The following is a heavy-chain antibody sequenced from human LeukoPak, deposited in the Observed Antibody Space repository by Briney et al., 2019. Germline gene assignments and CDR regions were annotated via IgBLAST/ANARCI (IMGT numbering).Heavy chain of an antibody. CDR1: GFTFSSYG. Sequence: GRSLRLSCAASGFTFSSYGMHWVRQAPGKGLEWVAVISYDGSNKYYADSVKGRFTISRDNSKNTLYLQMNCLRAEDTAVYYCAKEWGAAATQKAGQFDYWGQGTLVTVSS. CDR2: ISYDGSNK. J-gene: IGHJ4*02. V-gene: IGHV3-30*18. D-gene: IGHD6-13*01. CDR3: AKEWGAAATQKAGQFDY.